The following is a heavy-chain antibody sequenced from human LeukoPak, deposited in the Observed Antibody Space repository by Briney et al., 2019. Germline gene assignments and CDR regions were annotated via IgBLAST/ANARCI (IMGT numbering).Heavy chain of an antibody. Sequence: ASVKVSCKASGYTFTGYYMHWVRQAPGQGLEWIGWINLNNGDTKYAQNFQGRVAMTRDTSISTAYMELSNLRSDVTAVYYCAAVSGSIRGWGQGNLVTVSS. CDR1: GYTFTGYY. V-gene: IGHV1-2*02. CDR2: INLNNGDT. D-gene: IGHD2/OR15-2a*01. CDR3: AAVSGSIRG. J-gene: IGHJ4*02.